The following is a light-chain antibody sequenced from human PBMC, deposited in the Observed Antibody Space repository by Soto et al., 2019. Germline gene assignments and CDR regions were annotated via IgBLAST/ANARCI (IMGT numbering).Light chain of an antibody. Sequence: EIVMTQSPATLSVSPGERATISCRASQSVSSNLAWYKQKPGQAPRLLIYGASTSATGIPARFSGSGSGTEFTLTFSSLHSEDFAVYYCQQYNNWPPTKTFGQGTKVDIK. J-gene: IGKJ1*01. CDR2: GAS. CDR1: QSVSSN. V-gene: IGKV3-15*01. CDR3: QQYNNWPPTKT.